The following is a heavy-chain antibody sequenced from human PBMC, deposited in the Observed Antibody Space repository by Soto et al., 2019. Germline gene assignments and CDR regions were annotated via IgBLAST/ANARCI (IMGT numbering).Heavy chain of an antibody. CDR3: ASSKGKTGIQLWLPDYYGMDV. J-gene: IGHJ6*02. CDR2: IYYSGST. CDR1: GGSISSGGYY. V-gene: IGHV4-31*03. Sequence: PSETLSLTCTVSGGSISSGGYYWSWIRQHPGKGLEWIGYIYYSGSTYYNPPLKSRVTISVDTSKNQFSLKLSSVTAADTAVYYCASSKGKTGIQLWLPDYYGMDVWGQGTTVTVSS. D-gene: IGHD5-18*01.